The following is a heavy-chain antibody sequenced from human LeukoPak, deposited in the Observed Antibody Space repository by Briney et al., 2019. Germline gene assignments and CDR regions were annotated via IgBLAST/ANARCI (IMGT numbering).Heavy chain of an antibody. CDR1: GYTFSTYG. Sequence: ASVKVSCKASGYTFSTYGITWVREAPGQGPEWLGWISGSTGSTHYTQAVQGRVTMTTDTSTATAYMELRSLRSNDTAIYYCARVGRDCSDINCYWADWFDPWGQGTLVIVSS. J-gene: IGHJ5*02. V-gene: IGHV1-18*01. D-gene: IGHD2-2*01. CDR2: ISGSTGST. CDR3: ARVGRDCSDINCYWADWFDP.